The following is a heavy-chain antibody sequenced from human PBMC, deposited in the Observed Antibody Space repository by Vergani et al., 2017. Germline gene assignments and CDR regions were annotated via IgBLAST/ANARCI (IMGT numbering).Heavy chain of an antibody. CDR2: IIPILGTA. Sequence: QVQLVQSGAEVKKPGSSVKVSCKASGGTFSSYAISWVRQAPGQGLEWMGRIIPILGTANYAQKFQGRVTITADESTSTAYMELSSLRSEDTAVYYGAREFYDFWSGFCGTFDYWGQGTLVTVSS. CDR1: GGTFSSYA. V-gene: IGHV1-69*11. J-gene: IGHJ4*02. CDR3: AREFYDFWSGFCGTFDY. D-gene: IGHD3-3*01.